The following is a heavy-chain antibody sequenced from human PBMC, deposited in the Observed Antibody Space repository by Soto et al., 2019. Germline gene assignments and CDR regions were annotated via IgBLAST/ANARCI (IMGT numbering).Heavy chain of an antibody. CDR3: ARGAPVAINYYYYGMDV. CDR1: GYSFTSYW. Sequence: PGESLKISCKGSGYSFTSYWIGWVRQMPGKGLEWMGIIYPGDSDTRYSPSFQGQVTISADKSISTAYLQWSSLKASDTAMYYCARGAPVAINYYYYGMDVWGQGTTVTVSS. D-gene: IGHD2-2*01. CDR2: IYPGDSDT. V-gene: IGHV5-51*01. J-gene: IGHJ6*02.